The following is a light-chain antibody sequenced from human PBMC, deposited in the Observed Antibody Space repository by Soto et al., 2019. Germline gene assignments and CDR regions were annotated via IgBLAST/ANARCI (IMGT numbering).Light chain of an antibody. J-gene: IGKJ2*01. CDR2: ATS. V-gene: IGKV3-20*01. CDR1: QRISSGY. Sequence: EIVLTQSPDTLSLSPGERVTLSCRASQRISSGYYAWYQQRPGQAPRLLIYATSTRATGIPDRFTGTGSGTDCTLTIDRLEPEDFAVYYCQQYGSSPPYTFGQGTKLEIK. CDR3: QQYGSSPPYT.